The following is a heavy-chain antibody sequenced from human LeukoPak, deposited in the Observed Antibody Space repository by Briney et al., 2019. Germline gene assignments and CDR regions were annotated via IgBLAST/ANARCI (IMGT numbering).Heavy chain of an antibody. Sequence: SETLSLTCAVYGESFDGYYWSWIRQPPGRGLEWIGEINHSGSTNYNPSLKSRVTISVDTSKNQFSLKLSSVTAADTAVYYCARVAGGSGRMSAFDIWGQGTMVTVSS. CDR3: ARVAGGSGRMSAFDI. D-gene: IGHD3-10*01. V-gene: IGHV4-34*01. J-gene: IGHJ3*02. CDR2: INHSGST. CDR1: GESFDGYY.